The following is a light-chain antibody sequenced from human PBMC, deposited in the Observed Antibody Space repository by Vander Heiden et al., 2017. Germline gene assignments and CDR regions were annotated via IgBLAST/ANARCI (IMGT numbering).Light chain of an antibody. CDR1: SSNIGSNT. J-gene: IGLJ2*01. CDR3: EAWDDSLNGWV. V-gene: IGLV1-44*01. CDR2: RKN. Sequence: QSVLTQPPSASGTPGQRVTISCSGSSSNIGSNTVNWYQQLPGTAPKLRSERKNQRPSGVPDRFSGSKSGNSASLAITGLQSEDEAEYYCEAWDDSLNGWVFGGGTKLTVL.